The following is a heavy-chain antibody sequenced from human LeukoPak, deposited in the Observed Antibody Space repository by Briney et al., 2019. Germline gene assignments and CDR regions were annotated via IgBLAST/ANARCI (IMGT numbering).Heavy chain of an antibody. V-gene: IGHV3-21*01. CDR2: ISSSSSYI. D-gene: IGHD3-3*01. Sequence: GGSLRLSRAASGFTFSSYSMNWVRQAPGKGLEWVSSISSSSSYIYYADSVKGRFTISRDNAKNSLYLQMNSLRAEDTAVYYCARDRLVVWSGYYTGAFDIWGQGAMVIVSS. CDR3: ARDRLVVWSGYYTGAFDI. J-gene: IGHJ3*02. CDR1: GFTFSSYS.